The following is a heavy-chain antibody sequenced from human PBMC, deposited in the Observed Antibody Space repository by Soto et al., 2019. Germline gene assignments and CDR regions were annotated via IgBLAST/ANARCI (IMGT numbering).Heavy chain of an antibody. Sequence: SETLSLTCAVYGGSFSGYYCSWIRQPPGKGLEWIGEINHSGSTNYNPSLKSRVTISVDTSKNQFSLKLSSVTAADTAVYYCARVFLYYFDYWGQGILVTVSS. CDR2: INHSGST. V-gene: IGHV4-34*01. J-gene: IGHJ4*02. D-gene: IGHD3-3*01. CDR3: ARVFLYYFDY. CDR1: GGSFSGYY.